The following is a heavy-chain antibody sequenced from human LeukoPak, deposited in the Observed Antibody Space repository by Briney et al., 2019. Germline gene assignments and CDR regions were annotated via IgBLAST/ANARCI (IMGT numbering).Heavy chain of an antibody. D-gene: IGHD6-19*01. J-gene: IGHJ4*02. CDR2: IYSGGST. CDR1: GFTVSSNY. Sequence: GGSLRLSCAASGFTVSSNYMSWVRQAPGKGLEWVSVIYSGGSTYYADSVKGRFTISRDNSENTLYLQMNSLRAEDTAVYYCAREEYSSGALDYWGQGTLVTVSS. CDR3: AREEYSSGALDY. V-gene: IGHV3-66*02.